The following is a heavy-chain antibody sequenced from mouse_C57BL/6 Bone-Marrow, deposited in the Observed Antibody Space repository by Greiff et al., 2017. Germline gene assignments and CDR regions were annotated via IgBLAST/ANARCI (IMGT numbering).Heavy chain of an antibody. CDR1: GYTFTSYG. V-gene: IGHV1-81*01. CDR3: ARGDYYGYDGDASYWYFDV. D-gene: IGHD2-2*01. Sequence: VQRVESGAELARPGASVKLSCKASGYTFTSYGISWVKQRTGQGLEWIGEIYPRSGNTYYNEKFKGKATLTAAKSSSTAYMELRSLTSEDSAVYFCARGDYYGYDGDASYWYFDVWGTGTTVTVSS. CDR2: IYPRSGNT. J-gene: IGHJ1*03.